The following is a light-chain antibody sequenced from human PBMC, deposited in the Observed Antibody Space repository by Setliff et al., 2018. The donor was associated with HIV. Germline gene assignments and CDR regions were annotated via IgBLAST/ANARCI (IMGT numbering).Light chain of an antibody. Sequence: QSVMTQPPSESGTPGQRVTISCAGSISNIGSSAINWYQQLPGTAPKLLIYSNVQRPSGVPDRFSGSKSGTSASLAISGLQSEDEADYYCAAWDDSLNGLGFGTGTKSPS. CDR1: ISNIGSSA. J-gene: IGLJ1*01. V-gene: IGLV1-44*01. CDR2: SNV. CDR3: AAWDDSLNGLG.